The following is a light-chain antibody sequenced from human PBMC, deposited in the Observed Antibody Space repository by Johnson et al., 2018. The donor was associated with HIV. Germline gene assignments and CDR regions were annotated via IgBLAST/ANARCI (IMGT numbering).Light chain of an antibody. CDR1: SSNIGNNY. Sequence: QAVLTHPPSVSAAPGQKVTISCSGSSSNIGNNYVSWYQQLPGTAPKLLIYDNNKRPSGIPDRFSGSKSGTSATLGITGLQTGDEADDYCGTWDSSLSAYVFGTGTKVTVL. CDR2: DNN. V-gene: IGLV1-51*01. CDR3: GTWDSSLSAYV. J-gene: IGLJ1*01.